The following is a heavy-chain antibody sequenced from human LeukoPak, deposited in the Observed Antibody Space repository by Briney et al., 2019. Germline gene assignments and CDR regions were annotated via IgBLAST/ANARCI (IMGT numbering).Heavy chain of an antibody. J-gene: IGHJ5*02. CDR3: ATRHSSSSSDP. D-gene: IGHD2-2*01. CDR2: ISGSGERT. CDR1: GFTFSSSP. Sequence: GGSLRLSCAASGFTFSSSPMSWVRQAPGKGLEWVSSISGSGERTYYAESVKGRFTISRDNSKSMLSLQMNNLRGEDTAVYYCATRHSSSSSDPWGQGTLVTAAS. V-gene: IGHV3-23*01.